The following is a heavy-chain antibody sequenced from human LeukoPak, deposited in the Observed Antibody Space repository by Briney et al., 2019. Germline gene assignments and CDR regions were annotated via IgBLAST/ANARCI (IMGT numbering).Heavy chain of an antibody. CDR3: AKEGRRCSSTSCYTFYFDY. Sequence: GGSLRLSCAASGFTFSSYGMHWVRQAPGKGLEWVAVIWYDGSNKYYADSVKGRFTISRDNSKNTLYLQMSSLRAEDTAVYYCAKEGRRCSSTSCYTFYFDYWGQGTLVTVSS. CDR1: GFTFSSYG. CDR2: IWYDGSNK. J-gene: IGHJ4*02. D-gene: IGHD2-2*02. V-gene: IGHV3-33*06.